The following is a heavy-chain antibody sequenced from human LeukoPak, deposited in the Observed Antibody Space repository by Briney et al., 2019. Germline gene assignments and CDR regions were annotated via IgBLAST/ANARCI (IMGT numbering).Heavy chain of an antibody. CDR1: GFTFSSYS. CDR3: ARSWELHAFDI. Sequence: WGSLSLSCAASGFTFSSYSMNWVRQAPGKGLEWVSSISSSSSYIYYADSVKGRFTISRDNAKNSLYLQMNSLRAEDTAVYYCARSWELHAFDIWGQGTLVTVSS. J-gene: IGHJ3*02. V-gene: IGHV3-21*01. CDR2: ISSSSSYI. D-gene: IGHD1-26*01.